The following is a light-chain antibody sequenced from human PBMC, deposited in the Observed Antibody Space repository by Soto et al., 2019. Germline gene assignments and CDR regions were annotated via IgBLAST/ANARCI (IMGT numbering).Light chain of an antibody. CDR1: QSVSSY. CDR2: DAS. CDR3: QQRSNWLAIT. Sequence: TQSPATLSLSPGERATLSCRASQSVSSYLAWYQQKPGQAPRLLIYDASNRATGIPARFSGSGSGTDFTLTISSLEPEDFAVYYCQQRSNWLAITFGQGTRLEIK. J-gene: IGKJ5*01. V-gene: IGKV3-11*01.